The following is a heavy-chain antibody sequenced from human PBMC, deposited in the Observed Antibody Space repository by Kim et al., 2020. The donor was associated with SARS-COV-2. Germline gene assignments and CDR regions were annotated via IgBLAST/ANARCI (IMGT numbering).Heavy chain of an antibody. D-gene: IGHD3-22*01. V-gene: IGHV4-38-2*02. CDR2: IYHSGST. CDR1: SYSISSGDY. CDR3: ARGDYDSSGSIDY. J-gene: IGHJ4*02. Sequence: SETLSLTCTVSSYSISSGDYWGWIRQPPGTGLEWIGSIYHSGSTYYNPSLKSRVTISVDTSKNQFSLKLSSVTAADTAVYYCARGDYDSSGSIDYWGQGTLVTVSS.